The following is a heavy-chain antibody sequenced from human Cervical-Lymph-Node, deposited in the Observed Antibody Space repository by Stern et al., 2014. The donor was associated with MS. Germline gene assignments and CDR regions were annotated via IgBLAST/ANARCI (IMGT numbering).Heavy chain of an antibody. CDR2: IYHSGTT. CDR3: ARAPYFYGSGSFG. CDR1: GGSIARTNW. D-gene: IGHD3-10*01. Sequence: VQLVESGPGLVEPSGTLSLTCVVSGGSIARTNWWTWVRQPPGKGLEWIGEIYHSGTTNYNPSLKSRVTISIDKSKNHFPLKLKSVTAADTAVYYCARAPYFYGSGSFGWGQGILVTVSS. V-gene: IGHV4-4*02. J-gene: IGHJ4*02.